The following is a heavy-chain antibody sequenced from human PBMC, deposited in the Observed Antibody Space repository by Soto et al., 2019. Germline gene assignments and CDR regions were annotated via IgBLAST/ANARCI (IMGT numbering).Heavy chain of an antibody. CDR3: ARQHDYGDYEGGFDFDY. V-gene: IGHV4-39*01. Sequence: SETLSLTCTVSGGSISSSSYYWGWIRQPPGKGLEWIGSIYYSGSTYYNPSLKSRVTISVDTSKNQFSLKLSSVTAADTAVYYCARQHDYGDYEGGFDFDYWGQGTLVTVSS. CDR2: IYYSGST. CDR1: GGSISSSSYY. D-gene: IGHD4-17*01. J-gene: IGHJ4*02.